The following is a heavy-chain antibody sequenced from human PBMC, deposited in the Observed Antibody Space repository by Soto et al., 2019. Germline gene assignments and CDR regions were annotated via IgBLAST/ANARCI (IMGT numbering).Heavy chain of an antibody. CDR2: MSGSGGST. Sequence: PGGSLRLSCAASGFTFSSYAMSWVRQAPGKGLEWVSFMSGSGGSTYYADSVKGRFTVSRDNSKNTLFLQMNSLRAEDTAVYYCAKSLCSGDTCYFPFDYWGQGTLVTVSS. D-gene: IGHD2-15*01. V-gene: IGHV3-23*01. CDR1: GFTFSSYA. CDR3: AKSLCSGDTCYFPFDY. J-gene: IGHJ4*02.